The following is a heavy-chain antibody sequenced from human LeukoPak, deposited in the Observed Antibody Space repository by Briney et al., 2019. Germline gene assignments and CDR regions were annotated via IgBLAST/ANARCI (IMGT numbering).Heavy chain of an antibody. D-gene: IGHD2-21*01. CDR2: IYSGGST. V-gene: IGHV3-53*01. J-gene: IGHJ4*02. CDR3: ASGALAVYFDY. Sequence: GGSLRLSCEASGFIVSSNYMSWVRQAPGKGLEWVSVIYSGGSTYYADSVKGRFIISRDNSKNTLYLQMISLRAEDTAVYYCASGALAVYFDYWGQGTLVTVSS. CDR1: GFIVSSNY.